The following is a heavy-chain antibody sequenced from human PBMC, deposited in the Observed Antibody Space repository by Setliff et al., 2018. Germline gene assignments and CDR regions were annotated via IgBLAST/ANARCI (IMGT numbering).Heavy chain of an antibody. CDR1: GYSISSGYY. CDR2: IYHSGST. V-gene: IGHV4-38-2*02. CDR3: ARDQDLRWCKAGTGCYYNYYGLDV. D-gene: IGHD2-8*02. Sequence: PSETLSLTCAVSGYSISSGYYWGWIRQPPGKGLEWIGSIYHSGSTYYNPSLKSRVTMSVDTSKNQFSLKLSSVTAADTAVYYCARDQDLRWCKAGTGCYYNYYGLDVWGQGATVTVSS. J-gene: IGHJ6*02.